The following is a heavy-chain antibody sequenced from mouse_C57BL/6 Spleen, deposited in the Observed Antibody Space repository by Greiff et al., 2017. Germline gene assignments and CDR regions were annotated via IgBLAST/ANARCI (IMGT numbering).Heavy chain of an antibody. CDR2: FHPYNDDT. J-gene: IGHJ4*01. V-gene: IGHV1-47*01. D-gene: IGHD2-4*01. Sequence: VQLQESGAELVKPGASVKMSCTASGYTFTTYPIEWMKQNHGKSLEWIGNFHPYNDDTKYNEKFEGKATLRVKKSSSTVYLELSRLTVDDSAVYYCARDDYDGAMDYWGQGTSVTVSS. CDR3: ARDDYDGAMDY. CDR1: GYTFTTYP.